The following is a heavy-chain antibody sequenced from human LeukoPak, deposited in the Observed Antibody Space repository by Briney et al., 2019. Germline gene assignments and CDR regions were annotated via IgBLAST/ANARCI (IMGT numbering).Heavy chain of an antibody. CDR3: AKGIQPSRYYGMDV. V-gene: IGHV3-23*01. Sequence: GGSLRLSCAASGFIFSSYAMSWVRQAPGKGLEWVSAISGSGGSTYYADSVKGRFTISRDNSKNTLYLQMNSLRAEDTAVYYCAKGIQPSRYYGMDVWGQGTTVTVSS. D-gene: IGHD5-18*01. J-gene: IGHJ6*02. CDR1: GFIFSSYA. CDR2: ISGSGGST.